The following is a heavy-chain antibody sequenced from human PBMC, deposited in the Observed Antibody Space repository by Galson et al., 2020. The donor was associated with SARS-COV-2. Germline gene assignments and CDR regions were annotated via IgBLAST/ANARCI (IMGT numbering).Heavy chain of an antibody. D-gene: IGHD3-22*01. V-gene: IGHV3-30*03. CDR2: ISYDGSNK. CDR1: GFTFSSYG. J-gene: IGHJ3*02. Sequence: TGGSLRLSCAASGFTFSSYGMHWVRQAPGKGLEWVAVISYDGSNKYYADSVKGRFTISRDNSKNTLYLQMNSLRAEDTAVYYCARATFYSDGSGYGDDAFDIWGQGTMVTVSS. CDR3: ARATFYSDGSGYGDDAFDI.